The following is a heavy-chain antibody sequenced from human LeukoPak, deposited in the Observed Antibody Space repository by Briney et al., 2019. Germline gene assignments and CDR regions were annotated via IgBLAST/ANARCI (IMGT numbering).Heavy chain of an antibody. CDR1: GFTFSSYG. CDR3: AKEVSDYVTYYYMDV. Sequence: GGSLRLSCAASGFTFSSYGMHWVRQAPGKGLEWVAVISYDGSNKYYADSVKGRFTISRDNSKNTLYLQMNNLTTEDTAVYYCAKEVSDYVTYYYMDVWGKGTTVTVSS. J-gene: IGHJ6*03. CDR2: ISYDGSNK. D-gene: IGHD4-17*01. V-gene: IGHV3-30*18.